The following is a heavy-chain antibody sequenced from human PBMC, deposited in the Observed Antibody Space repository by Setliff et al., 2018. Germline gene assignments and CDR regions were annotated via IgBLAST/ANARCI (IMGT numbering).Heavy chain of an antibody. Sequence: SETLSLTCTVSGDSISSSRYYWAWIRQPPGKGLEWIGNIYYSGTTYSNPSLKSRVTMSVDTSKNQFSLRLNSVTASDTAVYYCATTGTYRYLDYWGQGTLVTV. CDR1: GDSISSSRYY. CDR2: IYYSGTT. CDR3: ATTGTYRYLDY. D-gene: IGHD1-1*01. V-gene: IGHV4-39*01. J-gene: IGHJ4*02.